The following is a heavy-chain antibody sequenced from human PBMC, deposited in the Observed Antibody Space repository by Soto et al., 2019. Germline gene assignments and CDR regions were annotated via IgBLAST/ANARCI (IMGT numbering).Heavy chain of an antibody. V-gene: IGHV5-51*01. CDR3: AGLRCSGGSCYSFPPAGPNWFDP. D-gene: IGHD2-15*01. Sequence: PGESLKISCKGSGYSSTSYWIGWVRQMPGKGLEWMGIIYPGDSDTRYSPSFQGQVTISADKSISTAYLQWSSLKASDTAMYYCAGLRCSGGSCYSFPPAGPNWFDPWGQGTLVTVSS. CDR2: IYPGDSDT. J-gene: IGHJ5*02. CDR1: GYSSTSYW.